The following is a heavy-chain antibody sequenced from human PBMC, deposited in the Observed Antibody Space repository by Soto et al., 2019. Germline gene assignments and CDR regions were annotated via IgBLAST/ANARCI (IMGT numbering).Heavy chain of an antibody. V-gene: IGHV3-7*01. Sequence: EVQLVESGGGLVQPGGSLRLSCAASGFTFSSYWMSWVRQAPGKGLEWVANIKQDGSEKYYVDSVKGRFTISRDNAKNSLYPQRNSLRAGDTAVYYCASLGRFPDAFDIWGQGTMVTVSS. CDR1: GFTFSSYW. CDR3: ASLGRFPDAFDI. J-gene: IGHJ3*02. D-gene: IGHD1-26*01. CDR2: IKQDGSEK.